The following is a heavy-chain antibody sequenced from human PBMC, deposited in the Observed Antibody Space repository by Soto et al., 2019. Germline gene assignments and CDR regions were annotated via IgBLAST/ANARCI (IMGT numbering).Heavy chain of an antibody. D-gene: IGHD3-9*01. J-gene: IGHJ4*02. CDR1: GFTFSSYA. CDR2: ISYDGSNK. CDR3: ARGGGFNYDILTGYYYYFDY. Sequence: QVQLVESGGGVVQPGRSLRLSCAASGFTFSSYAMHWVRQAPGKGLEWVAVISYDGSNKYYAASVKGRFTISRDNSQNTLYLQMNSLRAEYTAVYYCARGGGFNYDILTGYYYYFDYWCQGTLVTVSS. V-gene: IGHV3-30-3*01.